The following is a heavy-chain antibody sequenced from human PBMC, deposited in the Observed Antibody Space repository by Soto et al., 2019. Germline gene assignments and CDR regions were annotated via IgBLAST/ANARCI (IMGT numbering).Heavy chain of an antibody. D-gene: IGHD5-12*01. CDR1: GGSISSGDYY. V-gene: IGHV4-30-4*01. J-gene: IGHJ2*01. Sequence: QVQLQESGPGLVKPSQTLSLTCTVSGGSISSGDYYWSWIRQPPGKGLEWIGYIYYSGSTYYNPSLKSRVTISLDTSKNQFSLKLSSVTAADTAVYYCARRMVSGGWYFDLWGRGTLVIVSS. CDR3: ARRMVSGGWYFDL. CDR2: IYYSGST.